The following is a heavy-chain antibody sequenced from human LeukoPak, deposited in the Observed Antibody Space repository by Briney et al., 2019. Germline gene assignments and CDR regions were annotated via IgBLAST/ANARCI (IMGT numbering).Heavy chain of an antibody. J-gene: IGHJ4*02. CDR1: GGSISSSSYY. CDR3: ARSRQGYFDY. Sequence: SETLSLTCTVSGGSISSSSYYWGWIRQPPGKGLEGIGSIYYSGSTYYNPSLKSRGNISVDTSKNQFSLTPSSPTAEDTAVYSCARSRQGYFDYWGQGTLVTVSS. CDR2: IYYSGST. V-gene: IGHV4-39*01.